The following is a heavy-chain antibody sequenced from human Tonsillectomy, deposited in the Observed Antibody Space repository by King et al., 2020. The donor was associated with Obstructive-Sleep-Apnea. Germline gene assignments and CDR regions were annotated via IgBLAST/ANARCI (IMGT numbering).Heavy chain of an antibody. CDR2: IYYSWST. J-gene: IGHJ4*02. Sequence: QLQESGPGLVKPSETLSLTCTVSGGSISRYYWSWIRKPPGKGLEWIGYIYYSWSTNYNPPLKSRVTISVDTAKNQFSLKLSSVTAADTAVYYCARLKIGYGGNSALDYWGQGTLVTVSS. CDR3: ARLKIGYGGNSALDY. D-gene: IGHD4-23*01. V-gene: IGHV4-59*08. CDR1: GGSISRYY.